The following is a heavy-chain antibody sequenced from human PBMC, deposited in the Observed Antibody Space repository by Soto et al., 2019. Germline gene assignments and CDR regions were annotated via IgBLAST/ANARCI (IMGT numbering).Heavy chain of an antibody. CDR3: ARRDRSGFSFWLDT. J-gene: IGHJ5*01. CDR2: IYFSGTT. CDR1: GGSISSGDYY. D-gene: IGHD3-22*01. Sequence: QVQLQESGPGLVKPSQTLSLTCTVSGGSISSGDYYWSWIRQHPGTGLEWIGPIYFSGTTYYNPSLKSRVTISLDTSKTQFSLNLSSVTAADTSVYYCARRDRSGFSFWLDTWGHGTLVTVSS. V-gene: IGHV4-31*03.